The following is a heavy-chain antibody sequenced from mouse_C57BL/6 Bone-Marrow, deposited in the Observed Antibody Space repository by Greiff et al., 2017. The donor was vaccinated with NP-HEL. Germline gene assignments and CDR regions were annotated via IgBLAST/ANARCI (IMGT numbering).Heavy chain of an antibody. CDR2: ISSGGSYT. D-gene: IGHD1-1*01. J-gene: IGHJ2*01. V-gene: IGHV5-6*01. CDR3: ASATDYFDY. Sequence: EVKLVESGGDLVKPGGSLKLSCAASGFTFSSYGMSWVRQTPDKRLEWVATISSGGSYTYYPDSVKGRFTISRDNAKNTLYLQMSSLKSEDTAMYYYASATDYFDYWGQGTTLTVSS. CDR1: GFTFSSYG.